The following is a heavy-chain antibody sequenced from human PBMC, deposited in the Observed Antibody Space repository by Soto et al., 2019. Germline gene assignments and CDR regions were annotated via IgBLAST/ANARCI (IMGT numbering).Heavy chain of an antibody. V-gene: IGHV3-7*01. CDR1: GFVFSRDW. CDR2: MKGDGSEK. CDR3: VRNVIAV. Sequence: VQLVESGGGLVQPGGSLRLSCVGSGFVFSRDWMSWVRQAPGKGLEWVANMKGDGSEKYYVDSVKGRFTISRDNAKNSLYLQMDSLRAEDTGVYYCVRNVIAVGGQGTLVTVSS. J-gene: IGHJ4*02. D-gene: IGHD6-19*01.